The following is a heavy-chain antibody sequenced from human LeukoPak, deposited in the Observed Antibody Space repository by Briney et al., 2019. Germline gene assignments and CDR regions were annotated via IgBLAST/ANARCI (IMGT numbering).Heavy chain of an antibody. V-gene: IGHV4-34*01. Sequence: SETLSLTCAVYGGSFSGYYWSWICQPPGKGLEWIGEINHSGSTNYNPSLKSRVTISVDTSKNQFSLKLSSVTAADTAVYYCARGCPRSEDWFDPWGQGTLVTVSS. CDR3: ARGCPRSEDWFDP. CDR1: GGSFSGYY. CDR2: INHSGST. J-gene: IGHJ5*02.